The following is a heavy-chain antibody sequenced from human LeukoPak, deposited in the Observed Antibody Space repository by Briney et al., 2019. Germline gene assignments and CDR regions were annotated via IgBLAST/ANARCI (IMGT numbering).Heavy chain of an antibody. CDR1: GGSISNYY. J-gene: IGHJ4*02. CDR2: IYYSGST. D-gene: IGHD3-10*01. CDR3: AKGFDSKSTYFDY. Sequence: SETLSLTCTVSGGSISNYYWSWIRQPPGKGLEWIGYIYYSGSTKYNPSLKSRVTISVDTSKNQFSLKLRSVTAADTAVYYCAKGFDSKSTYFDYWGQGTLVTVSS. V-gene: IGHV4-59*01.